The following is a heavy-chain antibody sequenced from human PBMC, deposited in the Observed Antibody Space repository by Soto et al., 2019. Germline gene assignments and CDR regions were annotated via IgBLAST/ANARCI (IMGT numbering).Heavy chain of an antibody. J-gene: IGHJ6*03. Sequence: EVQLVESGGGSVQPGESLRLSCAASGFPFSSDWIHWVRQAPGKGLVWVSRIKYDGTITNYADSLKGRLTISRDNAENTVYLQMNSLRVEDTAVYYWVRGAKGGYYVDVWGKGTTVTVSS. CDR1: GFPFSSDW. D-gene: IGHD6-13*01. V-gene: IGHV3-74*01. CDR2: IKYDGTIT. CDR3: VRGAKGGYYVDV.